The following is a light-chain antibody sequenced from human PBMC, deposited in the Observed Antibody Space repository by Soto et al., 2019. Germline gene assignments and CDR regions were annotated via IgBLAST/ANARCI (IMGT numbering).Light chain of an antibody. CDR2: GAS. J-gene: IGKJ1*01. Sequence: EIVLTQSPGTLSLTPGGRATLSCRSSRSVSSNYLAWYQQKPGQCPRLLIYGASNRATGIPDRFSGSGSGTDFTLTISRLEPEDFAVYYCQQYGSSGTFGQGTKVDIK. CDR3: QQYGSSGT. CDR1: RSVSSNY. V-gene: IGKV3-20*01.